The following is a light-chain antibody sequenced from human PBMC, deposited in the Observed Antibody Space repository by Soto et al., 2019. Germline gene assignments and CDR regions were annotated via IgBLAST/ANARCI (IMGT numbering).Light chain of an antibody. CDR1: RSISSW. V-gene: IGKV1-5*03. CDR3: QQYGSSSPWT. Sequence: DIQMTQSPSTLSASVGDRVTITCRASRSISSWLAWYQQKPGKAPKLLIYKASSLETGVPSRFSGSGSGTEFTLTISSLQPDDFASYYCQQYGSSSPWTFGQGTKLEVK. J-gene: IGKJ1*01. CDR2: KAS.